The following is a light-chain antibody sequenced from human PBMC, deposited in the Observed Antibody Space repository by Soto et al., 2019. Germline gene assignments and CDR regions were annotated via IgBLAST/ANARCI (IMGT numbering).Light chain of an antibody. CDR2: DAS. Sequence: EIVLTQSPATLSLSPGERATLSCGASQSVSSSYLAWYQQKPGLAPRLLIYDASSRATGIPDRFSGSGSGTDFTLTIRRLGPGDVEGKCVPGYGTGLTCGRGTRLEIK. CDR3: PGYGTGLT. V-gene: IGKV3D-20*01. J-gene: IGKJ5*01. CDR1: QSVSSSY.